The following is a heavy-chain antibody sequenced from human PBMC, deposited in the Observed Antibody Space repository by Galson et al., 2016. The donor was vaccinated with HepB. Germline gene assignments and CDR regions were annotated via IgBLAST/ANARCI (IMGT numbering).Heavy chain of an antibody. CDR2: IRREANTYAT. CDR3: TTRIAPRGSISSDYSNTNMDV. D-gene: IGHD2-21*01. V-gene: IGHV3-73*01. CDR1: GFTFRGSA. J-gene: IGHJ6*02. Sequence: SLRLSCAASGFTFRGSAIHWVRQASGKGLEWVGRIRREANTYATAYAASVKGRFTISRDDSKNMAYLHMNTLKTDDTAVYYCTTRIAPRGSISSDYSNTNMDVWGQGTTVTVSS.